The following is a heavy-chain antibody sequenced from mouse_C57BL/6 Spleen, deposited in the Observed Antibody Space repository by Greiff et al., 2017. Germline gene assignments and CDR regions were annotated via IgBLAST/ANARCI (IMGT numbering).Heavy chain of an antibody. Sequence: VQLQQSGAELVKPGASVKISCKASGYAFSSYWMNWVKQRPGKGLEWIGQIYPGDGDTNYNGKFKGKATLTADKSSSTAYMQLISLTSEDSAVYFCARSYDGYYWYFDVWGTGTTVTVAS. CDR1: GYAFSSYW. CDR2: IYPGDGDT. D-gene: IGHD2-3*01. CDR3: ARSYDGYYWYFDV. V-gene: IGHV1-80*01. J-gene: IGHJ1*03.